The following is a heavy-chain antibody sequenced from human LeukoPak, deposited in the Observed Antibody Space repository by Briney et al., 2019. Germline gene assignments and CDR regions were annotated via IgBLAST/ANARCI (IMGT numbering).Heavy chain of an antibody. J-gene: IGHJ3*02. Sequence: SETLSLTCTVSGGSISSSSYYWSWIRQPPGKGLEWIGYIYYSGSTNYNPSLKSRVTISVDTSKNQFSLKLSSVTAADTAVYYCARGARGSGSYYKGDAFDIWGQGTMVTVSS. CDR2: IYYSGST. CDR1: GGSISSSSYY. CDR3: ARGARGSGSYYKGDAFDI. D-gene: IGHD3-10*01. V-gene: IGHV4-61*01.